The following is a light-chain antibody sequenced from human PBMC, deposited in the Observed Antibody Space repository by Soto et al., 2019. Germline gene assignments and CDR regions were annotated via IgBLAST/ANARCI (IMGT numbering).Light chain of an antibody. V-gene: IGKV3-20*01. CDR2: GAS. Sequence: ETVLTQSPGTLSLSPGETATLSCRASQSVASNSLAWYQQKPGQAPRLLVYGASGRATDIPDRFSGRGSGTDFTLTISSLRPEDFAVYYCQQYRSWPRTFGQGTKVEMK. J-gene: IGKJ1*01. CDR3: QQYRSWPRT. CDR1: QSVASNS.